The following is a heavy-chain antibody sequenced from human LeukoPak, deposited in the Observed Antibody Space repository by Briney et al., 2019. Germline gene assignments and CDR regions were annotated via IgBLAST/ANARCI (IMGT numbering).Heavy chain of an antibody. Sequence: ASVKVSCKASGYTFTGYYMHWVRQAPGQGLEWMGWINPNSGGTNYAQKFQGRVTMTRDTSISTGYMELSRLRSDDTAVYYCAGGRVYCTNGVCYIGAFDIWGQGTMVTVSS. CDR3: AGGRVYCTNGVCYIGAFDI. CDR2: INPNSGGT. CDR1: GYTFTGYY. V-gene: IGHV1-2*02. J-gene: IGHJ3*02. D-gene: IGHD2-8*01.